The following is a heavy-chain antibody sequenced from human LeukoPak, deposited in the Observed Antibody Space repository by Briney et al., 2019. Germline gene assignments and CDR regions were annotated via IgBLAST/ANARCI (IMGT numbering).Heavy chain of an antibody. CDR1: GFTFSSYA. V-gene: IGHV3-23*01. D-gene: IGHD2-15*01. Sequence: GGSLRLSCAASGFTFSSYAMSWIRQAPGKGLEWVSTISGSGDNTYYADSVKGRFTISRDSSKNTLCLQMNSLRVEDTAVYYCAKGRGYCTGGSCYSDYWGQGTLVTVSS. J-gene: IGHJ4*02. CDR2: ISGSGDNT. CDR3: AKGRGYCTGGSCYSDY.